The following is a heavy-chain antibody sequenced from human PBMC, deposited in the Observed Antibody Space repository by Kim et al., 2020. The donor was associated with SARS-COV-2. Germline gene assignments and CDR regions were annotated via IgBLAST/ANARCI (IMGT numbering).Heavy chain of an antibody. CDR3: ARGLGAAAIPYYYYYMDV. J-gene: IGHJ6*03. Sequence: KSRVTISVDTSKNQFSLKLSSVTAADTAVHYCARGLGAAAIPYYYYYMDVWGKGTTVTVSS. V-gene: IGHV4-34*01. D-gene: IGHD2-2*01.